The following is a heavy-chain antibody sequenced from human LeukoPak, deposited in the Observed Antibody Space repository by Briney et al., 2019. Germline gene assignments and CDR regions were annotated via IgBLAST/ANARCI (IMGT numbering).Heavy chain of an antibody. CDR2: ISWDGGSS. Sequence: GGSLRLSCAASGFTFDDYAMHWVRQAPGKGLEWVSLISWDGGSSYYADSVRGRFTISRDSAKNALYLQMTRLRTDDMAFYYCVKGLASTRSDALESWGQGTLVTVSS. V-gene: IGHV3-43*01. J-gene: IGHJ5*02. CDR3: VKGLASTRSDALES. D-gene: IGHD3-3*01. CDR1: GFTFDDYA.